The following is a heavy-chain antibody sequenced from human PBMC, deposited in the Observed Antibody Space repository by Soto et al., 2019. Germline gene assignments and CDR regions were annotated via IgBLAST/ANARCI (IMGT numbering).Heavy chain of an antibody. Sequence: GGSLRLSCAASGFTFSSYAMHWVRQAPGKGLEWVAVISYDGSNKYYADSVKGRFTISRDNSKNTLYLQMNSLRAEDADMYYCARANHREARAFDFWGQGTMVTVSS. V-gene: IGHV3-30*04. J-gene: IGHJ3*01. CDR3: ARANHREARAFDF. CDR1: GFTFSSYA. D-gene: IGHD5-12*01. CDR2: ISYDGSNK.